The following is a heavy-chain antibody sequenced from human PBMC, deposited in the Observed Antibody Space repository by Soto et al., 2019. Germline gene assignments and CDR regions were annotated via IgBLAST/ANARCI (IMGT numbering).Heavy chain of an antibody. Sequence: ASVKVSCKASGYTFSSYYMNWVRQAPGQGLEWLGIINPSGGYTTYAQRFLGRVTMTSDTSTSTVHMELGSLTSEDTAVYYCARGGGIVVPTAPYDHWGPGTLVTVFS. CDR1: GYTFSSYY. J-gene: IGHJ4*02. D-gene: IGHD2-21*02. V-gene: IGHV1-46*03. CDR2: INPSGGYT. CDR3: ARGGGIVVPTAPYDH.